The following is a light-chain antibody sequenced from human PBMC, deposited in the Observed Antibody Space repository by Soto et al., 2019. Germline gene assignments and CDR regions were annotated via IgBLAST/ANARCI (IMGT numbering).Light chain of an antibody. CDR3: AAWDDSLSGYV. Sequence: YMLTQPPSASGNPGQGVTMSCSGSTSNIGSNTVNLYQQLPGTAPKLLIYSNNQRPSGVPDRFSGSKSGTTASLAISGLQSEDEADYYCAAWDDSLSGYVFGTGTNITVL. CDR2: SNN. J-gene: IGLJ1*01. CDR1: TSNIGSNT. V-gene: IGLV1-44*01.